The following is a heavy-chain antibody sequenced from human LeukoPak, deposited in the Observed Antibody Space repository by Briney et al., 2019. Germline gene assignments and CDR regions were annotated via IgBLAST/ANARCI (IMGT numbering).Heavy chain of an antibody. J-gene: IGHJ4*02. D-gene: IGHD3-22*01. CDR2: IYYSGST. CDR1: GGSISSGGYY. V-gene: IGHV4-31*03. Sequence: SETLSLTCTVSGGSISSGGYYWSWIRQHPGKGLEWIGYIYYSGSTNYNPSLKSRVTISVDKSKNQFSLKLSSVTAADTAVYYCARRPAPYYYDSSGYYYFDYWGQGTLVTVSS. CDR3: ARRPAPYYYDSSGYYYFDY.